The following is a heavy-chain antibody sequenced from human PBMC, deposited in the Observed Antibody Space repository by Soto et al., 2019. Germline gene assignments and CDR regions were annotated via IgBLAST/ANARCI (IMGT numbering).Heavy chain of an antibody. Sequence: GGSLRLSCAASGFTFSSYGMHWVRQAPGKGLEWVAVISYDGSNKYYADSVKGRFTISRDNSKNTLYLQMNSLRAEDTAVYYCAKDSIVGAMSLNWFDPWGQGTLVTVSS. V-gene: IGHV3-30*18. CDR1: GFTFSSYG. CDR2: ISYDGSNK. J-gene: IGHJ5*02. CDR3: AKDSIVGAMSLNWFDP. D-gene: IGHD1-26*01.